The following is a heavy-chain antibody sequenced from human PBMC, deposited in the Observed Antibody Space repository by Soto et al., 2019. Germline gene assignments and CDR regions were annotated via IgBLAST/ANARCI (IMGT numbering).Heavy chain of an antibody. D-gene: IGHD5-12*01. CDR3: AKDLEMATISYYYYYGMDV. CDR1: GFTFSSYG. Sequence: GGSLRLSCAASGFTFSSYGMHWARQAPGKGLEWVAVISYDGSNKYYADSVKGRFTISRDNSKNTLYLQMNSLRAEDTAVYYCAKDLEMATISYYYYYGMDVWGQGTTVTVSS. CDR2: ISYDGSNK. J-gene: IGHJ6*02. V-gene: IGHV3-30*18.